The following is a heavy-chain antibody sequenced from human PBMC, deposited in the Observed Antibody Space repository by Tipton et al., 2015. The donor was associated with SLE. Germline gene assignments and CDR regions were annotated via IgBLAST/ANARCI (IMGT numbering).Heavy chain of an antibody. Sequence: SLRLSCAASGFTFSGYWMHWVRQVPGKGLVWVSRINSDGSRTNYADSVKGRFTISRDNAKNSLYLQMNSLKPEDTAFYYCAKDSDPMGWKSYIDYLGQGTLVTVSS. V-gene: IGHV3-74*01. J-gene: IGHJ4*02. D-gene: IGHD1-1*01. CDR3: AKDSDPMGWKSYIDY. CDR2: INSDGSRT. CDR1: GFTFSGYW.